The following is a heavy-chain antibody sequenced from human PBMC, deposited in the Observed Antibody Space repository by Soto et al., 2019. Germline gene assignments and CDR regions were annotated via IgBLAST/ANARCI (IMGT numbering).Heavy chain of an antibody. CDR1: GFNFSSFG. V-gene: IGHV3-33*01. CDR3: ARKYCSGGSCYSDPFQH. CDR2: IWYDGSNK. J-gene: IGHJ1*01. D-gene: IGHD2-15*01. Sequence: QVQLVESGGGVVQPGRSLRLSCAATGFNFSSFGMHWVRQAPGKGLEWVAVIWYDGSNKYYADSVKGRVTISRDNSKNTLYLQMNSLRAEDTAVYYCARKYCSGGSCYSDPFQHWGQGTLVTVSA.